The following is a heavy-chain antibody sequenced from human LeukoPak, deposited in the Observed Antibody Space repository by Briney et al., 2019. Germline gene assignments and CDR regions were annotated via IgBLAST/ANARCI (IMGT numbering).Heavy chain of an antibody. J-gene: IGHJ3*01. D-gene: IGHD3-16*01. CDR3: ARDRPTQAYYDYVWGST. Sequence: ASVKVSCKASGYTFTGYYMHWVRQAPGQGLEWMGWINPNSGGTNYAQKFQGRVTMTRDTSISTAYMELSRLRSDDTAVYYCARDRPTQAYYDYVWGSTWGQGTMVTVSS. V-gene: IGHV1-2*02. CDR2: INPNSGGT. CDR1: GYTFTGYY.